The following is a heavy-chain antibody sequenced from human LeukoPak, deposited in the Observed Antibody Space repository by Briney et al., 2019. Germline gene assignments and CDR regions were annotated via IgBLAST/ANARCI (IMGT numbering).Heavy chain of an antibody. CDR2: IRYDGSNK. CDR3: AREVKEGEYPLGCLGD. CDR1: GFTFSSYG. J-gene: IGHJ4*02. Sequence: GGSLRLSCAASGFTFSSYGMHWVRQAPGKGLEWVAFIRYDGSNKYYADSVKGRFTISRDNSKNTLYLQMNSLRAEDTAVYYCAREVKEGEYPLGCLGDWGQGTLVTVSS. D-gene: IGHD3-16*01. V-gene: IGHV3-30*02.